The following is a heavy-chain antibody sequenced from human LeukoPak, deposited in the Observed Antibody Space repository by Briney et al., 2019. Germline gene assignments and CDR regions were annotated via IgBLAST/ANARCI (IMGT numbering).Heavy chain of an antibody. Sequence: GGSLRLSCAASGFTLRSYDMSWVRQAPGKGLEWVAVIWYDGSNKYYADSVKGRFTISRDNSKNTLYLQMNSLRAEDTAVYYCARAFAYGDAFDIWGQGTMVTVSS. V-gene: IGHV3-33*08. CDR2: IWYDGSNK. D-gene: IGHD2-21*01. CDR3: ARAFAYGDAFDI. J-gene: IGHJ3*02. CDR1: GFTLRSYD.